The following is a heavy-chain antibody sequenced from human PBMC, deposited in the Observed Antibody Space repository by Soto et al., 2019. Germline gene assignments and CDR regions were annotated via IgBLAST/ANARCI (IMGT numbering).Heavy chain of an antibody. Sequence: QVQLVESGGGVVQPGRSLRLSCAASGFTFSSYALHWVRQAPGKGLEWVAVISYDGNNKYYADSVKGLFTISRDNSKXTEXXQXYSLGAEDTAPCYCGRAGCNGGSGYSPVGLRYGLAVWGQGPTVTVSS. D-gene: IGHD2-15*01. J-gene: IGHJ6*02. V-gene: IGHV3-30-3*01. CDR1: GFTFSSYA. CDR3: GRAGCNGGSGYSPVGLRYGLAV. CDR2: ISYDGNNK.